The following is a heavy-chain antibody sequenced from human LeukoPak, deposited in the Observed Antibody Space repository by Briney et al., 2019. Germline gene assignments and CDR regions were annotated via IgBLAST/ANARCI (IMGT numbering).Heavy chain of an antibody. CDR1: GFTFSSYS. CDR3: ARDWDVGYSYAFDY. Sequence: PGGSLRLSCAASGFTFSSYSMNWVRQAPGKGLEWVSYISSSGSTIYYADSVKGRFTISRDNAKNSLYLQMNSLRAEDTAVYYCARDWDVGYSYAFDYWGQGTLVTVSS. V-gene: IGHV3-48*04. D-gene: IGHD5-18*01. J-gene: IGHJ4*02. CDR2: ISSSGSTI.